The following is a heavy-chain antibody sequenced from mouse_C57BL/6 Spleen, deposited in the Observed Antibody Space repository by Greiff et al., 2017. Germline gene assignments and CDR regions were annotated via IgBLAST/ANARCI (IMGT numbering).Heavy chain of an antibody. D-gene: IGHD2-4*01. CDR2: INPGSGGT. J-gene: IGHJ2*01. CDR1: GYAFTNYL. V-gene: IGHV1-54*01. CDR3: KSGRYDYDEGYYFDY. Sequence: QVQLKQSGAELVRPGTSVKVSCKASGYAFTNYLIEWVKQRPGQGLEWIGVINPGSGGTNYNEKFKGKATLTADTSSSTAYMQLSSLTSEDSAVYFCKSGRYDYDEGYYFDYWGQGTTLTVSS.